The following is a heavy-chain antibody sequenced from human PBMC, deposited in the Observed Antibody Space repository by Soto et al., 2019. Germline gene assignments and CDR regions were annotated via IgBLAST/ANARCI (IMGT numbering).Heavy chain of an antibody. D-gene: IGHD3-9*01. CDR1: GGSFSGYY. V-gene: IGHV4-34*01. CDR2: INHSGST. Sequence: TLSLTCAVYGGSFSGYYWSWIRQPPGKGLEWIGEINHSGSTNYNPSLKSRVTISVDTSKNQFSLKLSSVTAADTAVYYCARHIRYFDWLLYSGGGWFDPWGQGTLVTVSS. J-gene: IGHJ5*02. CDR3: ARHIRYFDWLLYSGGGWFDP.